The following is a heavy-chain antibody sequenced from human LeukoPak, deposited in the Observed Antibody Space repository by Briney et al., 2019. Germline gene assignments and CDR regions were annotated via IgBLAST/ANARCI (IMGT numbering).Heavy chain of an antibody. D-gene: IGHD6-19*01. CDR1: GFTVSSTY. CDR2: IYSDGNT. CDR3: ARAPSGWYFDS. Sequence: GGSLKLSCAASGFTVSSTYISWVRQAPGKGLEWLSAIYSDGNTYYADSVKGRFTIFRDNSKNMLYLQMNSLRADDTAVYYCARAPSGWYFDSWGQGTLVTVSS. J-gene: IGHJ4*02. V-gene: IGHV3-53*01.